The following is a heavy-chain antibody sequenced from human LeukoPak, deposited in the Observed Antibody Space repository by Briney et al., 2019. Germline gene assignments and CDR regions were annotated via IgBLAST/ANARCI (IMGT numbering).Heavy chain of an antibody. J-gene: IGHJ6*02. V-gene: IGHV4-39*01. CDR1: GGFISSSSYS. CDR2: AYYSGST. Sequence: SETLSLTCRVFGGFISSSSYSWVWIRQPPGKGLEWIGSAYYSGSTYYNPALKRRVTISTSKNQLSLNLSSVTDADTAVYYCAYGMDVCGQGTTVTVSS. CDR3: AYGMDV.